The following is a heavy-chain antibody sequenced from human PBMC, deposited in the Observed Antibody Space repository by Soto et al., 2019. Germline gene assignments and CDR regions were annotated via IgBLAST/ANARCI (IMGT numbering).Heavy chain of an antibody. CDR3: AIISGWYFVGFDI. V-gene: IGHV1-8*01. J-gene: IGHJ3*02. Sequence: ASVKVCCKASVYAFTSYDINWVRKATGQGLEWMGWMNPNSGNTGYAQNFQGRVTMTRDTSINTAYMELSSLRSDDTAVYFCAIISGWYFVGFDIWGQGTMVTVSS. CDR2: MNPNSGNT. D-gene: IGHD6-19*01. CDR1: VYAFTSYD.